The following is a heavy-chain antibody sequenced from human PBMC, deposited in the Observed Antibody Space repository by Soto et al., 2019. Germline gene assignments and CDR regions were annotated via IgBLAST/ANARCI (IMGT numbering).Heavy chain of an antibody. J-gene: IGHJ4*02. CDR1: GFTFTNYY. CDR3: AKWGGAGSDS. V-gene: IGHV3-7*01. D-gene: IGHD1-26*01. CDR2: VNEDGSER. Sequence: EVQLVESGGGLVQPGGSLRLSCAASGFTFTNYYMSWVRQAQGKGLEWVANVNEDGSERYYVDSVKGRFTVSRDNAKNSLYLQMNTLRAEDAAVYYGAKWGGAGSDSWGEGTLVTASS.